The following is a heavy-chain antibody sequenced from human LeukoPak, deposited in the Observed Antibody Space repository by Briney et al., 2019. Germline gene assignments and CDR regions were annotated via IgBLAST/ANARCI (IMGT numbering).Heavy chain of an antibody. CDR2: ISYDGSNK. CDR1: GFTFSSYA. Sequence: GRSLRLSCAASGFTFSSYAMYWVRQAPGKGLDWMAVISYDGSNKYYADSVKGRFTISRDNSKNTLYLKMNSLRVKTTAVNYCARAGSYYYMDVWSKGTTVTISS. V-gene: IGHV3-30*04. CDR3: ARAGSYYYMDV. J-gene: IGHJ6*03.